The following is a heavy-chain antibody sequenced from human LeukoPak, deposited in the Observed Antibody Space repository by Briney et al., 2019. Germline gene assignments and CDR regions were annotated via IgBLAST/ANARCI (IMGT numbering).Heavy chain of an antibody. J-gene: IGHJ4*02. V-gene: IGHV4-61*01. Sequence: PSETLSPTCTVSGGSASRVSYYCDWIRQPPGRGLDWIGYIYSSGSTNYSPALKSRVTISVDTSKNQFSLKLSSVTAADTAVYYCAREGVVPAAQFDYWGRGTLVTVSS. CDR2: IYSSGST. D-gene: IGHD2-2*01. CDR3: AREGVVPAAQFDY. CDR1: GGSASRVSYY.